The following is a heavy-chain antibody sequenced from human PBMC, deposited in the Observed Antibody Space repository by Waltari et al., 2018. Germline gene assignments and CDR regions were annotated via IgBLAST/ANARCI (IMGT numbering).Heavy chain of an antibody. D-gene: IGHD3-22*01. CDR3: GKWFLVGGYWNQ. V-gene: IGHV3-23*01. J-gene: IGHJ4*02. CDR2: IGGSGGST. Sequence: EVQLLESGGGLVQPGGSLRLSCSASGFTFSSYAMSWVRQVQGKGLEWVSAIGGSGGSTYYADSVKGRLTISGKISKNRRNRKMTGLGAKERAVNSWGKWFLVGGYWNQWGQGTLVTVSS. CDR1: GFTFSSYA.